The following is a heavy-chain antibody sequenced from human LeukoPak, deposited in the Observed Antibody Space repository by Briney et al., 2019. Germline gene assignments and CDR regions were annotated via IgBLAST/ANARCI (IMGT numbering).Heavy chain of an antibody. CDR2: IKPSGGGT. V-gene: IGHV1-46*01. CDR3: ARDHFDSSGYYYLLGYFDH. J-gene: IGHJ1*01. CDR1: VYTFTNYY. Sequence: ASVTVSFKSSVYTFTNYYVHWVRQAPGQGGEGMGIIKPSGGGTSYALKFQGRVTMTRDTATSTAYMELSSQRDGETAGDNCARDHFDSSGYYYLLGYFDHCGQGTLVTVSS. D-gene: IGHD3-22*01.